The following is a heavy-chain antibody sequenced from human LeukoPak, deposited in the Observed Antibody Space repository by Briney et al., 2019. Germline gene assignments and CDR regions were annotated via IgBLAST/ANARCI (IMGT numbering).Heavy chain of an antibody. V-gene: IGHV3-23*01. CDR3: AKVLDGDYSGEYDY. CDR1: GFTFANYG. J-gene: IGHJ4*02. Sequence: GGSLRLSCAASGFTFANYGMSWVRQAPGKGLEWVSSIGGKIFNADSARGRFIISRDNSKSTLYLEMNSLRVEDTAVYYCAKVLDGDYSGEYDYWGQGTLVTVSS. CDR2: IGGKI. D-gene: IGHD4-17*01.